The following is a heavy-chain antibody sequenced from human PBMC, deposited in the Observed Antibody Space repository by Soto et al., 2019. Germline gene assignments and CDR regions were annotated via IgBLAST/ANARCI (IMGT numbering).Heavy chain of an antibody. CDR2: ISGSGFST. V-gene: IGHV3-23*01. CDR1: GFTFSYYG. J-gene: IGHJ4*02. D-gene: IGHD2-15*01. CDR3: ARGDCDGGSCYKY. Sequence: GGSLRLSCVASGFTFSYYGMNWVRQAPGKGLEWVSTISGSGFSTYYADSVKGRFTISRDNSRSTMYLQMDSLRVEDTAIYYCARGDCDGGSCYKYWGQGTLVTVSS.